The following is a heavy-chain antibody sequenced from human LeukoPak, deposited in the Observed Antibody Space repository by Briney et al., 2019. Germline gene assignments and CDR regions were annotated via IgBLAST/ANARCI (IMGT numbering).Heavy chain of an antibody. CDR3: ARDYCSSTRCYIPRNAFDI. J-gene: IGHJ3*02. CDR1: GGSISSYY. CDR2: IYYSGST. Sequence: SETLSLTCTVSGGSISSYYWSWIRQPPGKGLEWIGYIYYSGSTNYNPSLKSRVTISVDTSKNQFSLKLSSVTAADTAVYYCARDYCSSTRCYIPRNAFDIWGQGTMVTVSS. V-gene: IGHV4-59*01. D-gene: IGHD2-2*02.